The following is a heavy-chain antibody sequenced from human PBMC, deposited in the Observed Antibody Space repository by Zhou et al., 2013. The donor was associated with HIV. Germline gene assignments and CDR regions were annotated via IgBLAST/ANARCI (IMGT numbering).Heavy chain of an antibody. J-gene: IGHJ3*02. Sequence: QVQLQQWGAGLLKPSETLSLSCAVYGGSNNNYSWSWIRQSPGKGLEWIGEISHRGSATYKSSLKSRVTISLDTSKNQFSLKMSSVTAADTAVYYCARPLIMVRGWGRHSNAFDIWGQGTMVTVSS. V-gene: IGHV4-34*01. CDR2: ISHRGSA. CDR3: ARPLIMVRGWGRHSNAFDI. D-gene: IGHD3-10*01. CDR1: GGSNNNYS.